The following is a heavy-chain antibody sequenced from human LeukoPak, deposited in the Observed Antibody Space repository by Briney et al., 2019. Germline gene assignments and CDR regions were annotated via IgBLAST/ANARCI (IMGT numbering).Heavy chain of an antibody. CDR2: INPNSGDT. Sequence: ASVKVSCKASGYIFTGYYMHWVRQAPGQGLEWMGWINPNSGDTNYAQKFQGRVTMTRDTSISTAYMELSRLRSDDTAVYYCARGLLFGHYDILTGYPYWGQGTLVTVSS. J-gene: IGHJ4*02. CDR3: ARGLLFGHYDILTGYPY. CDR1: GYIFTGYY. D-gene: IGHD3-9*01. V-gene: IGHV1-2*02.